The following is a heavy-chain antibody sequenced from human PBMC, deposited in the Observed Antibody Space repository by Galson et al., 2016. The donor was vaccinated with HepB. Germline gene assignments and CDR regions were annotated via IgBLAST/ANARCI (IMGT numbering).Heavy chain of an antibody. Sequence: SETLSLTCSVSGGSVDTGSSYWAWIRRPPGKGLEWIGYVYFSDNVHYNSSLKSRVTLSLDTTKNQFSLKLTSVTAADTAVYYCARRPRAKSLDYWGQGILVTVSS. CDR1: GGSVDTGSSY. J-gene: IGHJ4*02. CDR3: ARRPRAKSLDY. V-gene: IGHV4-61*01. CDR2: VYFSDNV.